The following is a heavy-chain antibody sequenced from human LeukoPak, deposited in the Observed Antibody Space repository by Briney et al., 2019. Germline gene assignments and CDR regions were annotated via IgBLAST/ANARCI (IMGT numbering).Heavy chain of an antibody. Sequence: GGSLRLSCAASGFTFSSYAMSWVRQAPGKGLEYVSAISSNGGSTYYANSVKGRFTISRDNSKNTLYLQMGSLRAEDMAVYYCAREAVVDRDAFDIWGQGTMVTVSS. CDR1: GFTFSSYA. V-gene: IGHV3-64*01. CDR2: ISSNGGST. CDR3: AREAVVDRDAFDI. J-gene: IGHJ3*02.